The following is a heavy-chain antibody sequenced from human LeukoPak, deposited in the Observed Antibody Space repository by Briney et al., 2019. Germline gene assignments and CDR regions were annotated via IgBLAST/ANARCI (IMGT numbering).Heavy chain of an antibody. D-gene: IGHD3-16*01. J-gene: IGHJ3*02. CDR3: ARAAHVMITFGGVGNAFDI. Sequence: ASVKVSCKASGYTFTSYAMHWVRQAPGQRLEWMGWINAGNGNTKYSQKFQGRVTITRDTSASTAYMELSSLRSEDTAVYYCARAAHVMITFGGVGNAFDIWGQGTMVTVSS. V-gene: IGHV1-3*01. CDR2: INAGNGNT. CDR1: GYTFTSYA.